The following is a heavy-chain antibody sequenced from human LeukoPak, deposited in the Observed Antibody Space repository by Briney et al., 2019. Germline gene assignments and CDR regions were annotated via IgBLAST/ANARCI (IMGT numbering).Heavy chain of an antibody. CDR2: IKQDGSEE. CDR1: GFNFATYW. CDR3: ARDTPLREVGPEARANYYYYYGMDV. Sequence: GGSLRLSCAASGFNFATYWMNWVRQAPGKGREWVANIKQDGSEEDYVDSVKGRFTISRDNARNSLYLQMNRLRAEDTAVYYCARDTPLREVGPEARANYYYYYGMDVWGQGTTVTVSS. D-gene: IGHD2-2*01. V-gene: IGHV3-7*01. J-gene: IGHJ6*02.